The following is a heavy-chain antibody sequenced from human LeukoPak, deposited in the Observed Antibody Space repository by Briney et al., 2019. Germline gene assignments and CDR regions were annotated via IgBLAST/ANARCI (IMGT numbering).Heavy chain of an antibody. CDR1: GFTVSSNY. V-gene: IGHV3-53*01. Sequence: GGSLRLSSAASGFTVSSNYMSWVRQPPGKGLEWVSVIYSGGDTYYADSVKGRFTISRDNSKNTLYLQMNTLRAEDTAVYYCARASGYSGYDPFDYWGQGTLVTVSS. J-gene: IGHJ4*02. D-gene: IGHD5-12*01. CDR2: IYSGGDT. CDR3: ARASGYSGYDPFDY.